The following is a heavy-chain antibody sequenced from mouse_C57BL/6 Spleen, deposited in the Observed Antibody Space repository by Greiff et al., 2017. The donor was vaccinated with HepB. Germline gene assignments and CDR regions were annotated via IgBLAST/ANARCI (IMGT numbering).Heavy chain of an antibody. J-gene: IGHJ1*03. Sequence: QVQLQQSGPELVKPGASVKISCTASGYAFSSSWMNWVKQRPGKGLEWIGRIYPGDGDTNYNGKFQGKATLTADKSSSTAYMQLSSLTSEDSAVYFCARSLRGSRDWYFDVWGTGTTVTVSS. D-gene: IGHD1-1*01. CDR3: ARSLRGSRDWYFDV. V-gene: IGHV1-82*01. CDR1: GYAFSSSW. CDR2: IYPGDGDT.